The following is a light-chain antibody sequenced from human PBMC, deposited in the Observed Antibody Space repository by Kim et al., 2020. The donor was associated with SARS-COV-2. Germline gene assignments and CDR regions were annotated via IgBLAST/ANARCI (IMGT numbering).Light chain of an antibody. J-gene: IGLJ2*01. CDR1: SLRTYY. CDR2: AKN. Sequence: ALGKTVRITCQGDSLRTYYASWYQQRPGQATALVIYAKNNRPSGIPDRFSGSSSGNTASLTITGAQAEDEADYYCKSRDTSGDRLVFGGGTKLTVL. V-gene: IGLV3-19*01. CDR3: KSRDTSGDRLV.